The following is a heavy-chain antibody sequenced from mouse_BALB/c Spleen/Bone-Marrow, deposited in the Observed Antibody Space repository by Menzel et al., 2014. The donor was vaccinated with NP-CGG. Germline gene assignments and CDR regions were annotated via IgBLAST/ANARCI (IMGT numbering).Heavy chain of an antibody. CDR3: ARATMITTDAMDY. J-gene: IGHJ4*01. CDR2: IWWTDNK. V-gene: IGHV8-11*01. CDR1: GFSLSTYGIG. D-gene: IGHD2-4*01. Sequence: QVTLKESGPGILQPSQTLSLTCSFSGFSLSTYGIGVGWIRQPSGRDLEWLAHIWWTDNKYYNTALKSRLTISKDTSNNQVFLKIASVDTADTATYYCARATMITTDAMDYWGQGTSGTVSP.